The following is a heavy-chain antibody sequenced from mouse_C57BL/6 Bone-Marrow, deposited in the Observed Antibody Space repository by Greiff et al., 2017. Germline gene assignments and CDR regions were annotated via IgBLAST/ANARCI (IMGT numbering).Heavy chain of an antibody. J-gene: IGHJ1*03. Sequence: VQLQQPGAELVKPGASVKLSCKASGYTFTSYWMHWVKQRPGQGLEWIGMIHPNSGSTNYTEKFKSKATLTVDKSSSTAYMQLSSLTSEDSAVYYCARGGTSVVSNWYFDVWGTGTTVTVSS. D-gene: IGHD1-1*01. V-gene: IGHV1-64*01. CDR1: GYTFTSYW. CDR3: ARGGTSVVSNWYFDV. CDR2: IHPNSGST.